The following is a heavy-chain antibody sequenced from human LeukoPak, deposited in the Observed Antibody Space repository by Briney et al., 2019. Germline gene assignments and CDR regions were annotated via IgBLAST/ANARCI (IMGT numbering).Heavy chain of an antibody. J-gene: IGHJ6*02. CDR1: GFTFSSYG. CDR2: IWYDGSNK. D-gene: IGHD3-3*01. Sequence: GGSLRLSCAASGFTFSSYGMHWVRQAPGKGLEWVAVIWYDGSNKYYADSVKGRFTISRDNSKNTLYLQMNSLRAEDTAEYYCARAGSYDFWSGSYYYYGMDVWGQGTTVTVSS. CDR3: ARAGSYDFWSGSYYYYGMDV. V-gene: IGHV3-33*01.